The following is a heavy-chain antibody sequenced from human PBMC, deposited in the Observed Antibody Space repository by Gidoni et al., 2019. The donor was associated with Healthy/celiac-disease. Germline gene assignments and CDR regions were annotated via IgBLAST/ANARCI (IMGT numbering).Heavy chain of an antibody. CDR3: ARGYDFWSPNVYFDY. CDR2: ISSSGSTI. D-gene: IGHD3-3*01. Sequence: QVQLVESGGCLVKPGGSLRLSCAASGFTFSDYYMSWLRQAPGTGLEWVSDISSSGSTIYYADSVKGRFTISRDNAKNSLYLQMNSLRAEDTAVYYCARGYDFWSPNVYFDYWGQGTLVTVSS. J-gene: IGHJ4*02. CDR1: GFTFSDYY. V-gene: IGHV3-11*01.